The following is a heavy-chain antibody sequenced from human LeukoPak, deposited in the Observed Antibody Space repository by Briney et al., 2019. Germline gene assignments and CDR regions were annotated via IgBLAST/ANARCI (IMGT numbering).Heavy chain of an antibody. V-gene: IGHV3-30-3*01. Sequence: GGSLRLSCAASGFTFSSYAMNWVRQAPGKGLEWVTLISYDGRNKYYADSVKGRFTISRDNSKNTLYLQMNTLRADDMAVYYCAGTVVGAGYYFDSWGQGALVTVSS. CDR3: AGTVVGAGYYFDS. D-gene: IGHD6-19*01. CDR2: ISYDGRNK. CDR1: GFTFSSYA. J-gene: IGHJ4*02.